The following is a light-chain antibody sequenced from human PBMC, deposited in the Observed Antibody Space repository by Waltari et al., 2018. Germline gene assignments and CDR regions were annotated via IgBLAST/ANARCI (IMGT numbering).Light chain of an antibody. CDR2: VNSDGSH. J-gene: IGLJ3*02. Sequence: QLVLTPSPSASASLGASVKLTCPLSSGHSSNAIAWLQQQPENGPRFLMKVNSDGSHRKGDEIPDRFSGSSSGAERYLSISSLQSEDEADYFCQTGGHGTWVFGGGTKLTVL. V-gene: IGLV4-69*01. CDR3: QTGGHGTWV. CDR1: SGHSSNA.